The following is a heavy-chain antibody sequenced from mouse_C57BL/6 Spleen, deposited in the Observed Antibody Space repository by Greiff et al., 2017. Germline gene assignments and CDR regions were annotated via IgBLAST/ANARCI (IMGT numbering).Heavy chain of an antibody. CDR3: ARPDWGYYFDY. D-gene: IGHD4-1*01. CDR2: ISSGSSTI. CDR1: GFTFSDYG. J-gene: IGHJ2*01. Sequence: EVHLVESGGGLVNPGGSLKLSCAASGFTFSDYGMHWVRQAPEKGLEWVAYISSGSSTIYYADTVKGRFTISRDNAKNTLFLQMTSLRSEDTAMYYCARPDWGYYFDYWGQGTTLTVSS. V-gene: IGHV5-17*01.